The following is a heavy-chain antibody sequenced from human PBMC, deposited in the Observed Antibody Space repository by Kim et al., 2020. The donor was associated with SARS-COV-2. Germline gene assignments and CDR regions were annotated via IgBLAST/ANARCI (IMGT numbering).Heavy chain of an antibody. J-gene: IGHJ4*02. D-gene: IGHD3-22*01. CDR3: ARDSFYDSSGYYPDY. V-gene: IGHV3-21*01. Sequence: DSVKGRLTIARDNAKNSLYLQMNSLRAEETAEYYCARDSFYDSSGYYPDYWGQGTLVTVSS.